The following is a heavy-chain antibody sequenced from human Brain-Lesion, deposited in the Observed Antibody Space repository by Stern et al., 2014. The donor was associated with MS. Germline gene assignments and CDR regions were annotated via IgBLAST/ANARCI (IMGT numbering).Heavy chain of an antibody. CDR1: GFSLSTSGVG. V-gene: IGHV2-5*02. D-gene: IGHD3-10*01. CDR3: AHSSYYFHSGSRYYFYYYGMDV. Sequence: SGPTLVKPTQTLTLTCTFSGFSLSTSGVGVAWIRQPPGKALEWLALLYWDDPKRYSPSLQSRLNITKDTSKNQVVFTMTNMDPVDTATYFCAHSSYYFHSGSRYYFYYYGMDVWGQGTTVTVSS. CDR2: LYWDDPK. J-gene: IGHJ6*02.